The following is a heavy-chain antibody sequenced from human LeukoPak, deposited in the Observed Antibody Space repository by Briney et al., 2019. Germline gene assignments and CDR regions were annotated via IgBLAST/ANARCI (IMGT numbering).Heavy chain of an antibody. CDR1: GFTFSSYA. Sequence: GRSLRLSCTASGFTFSSYAMHWVRQAPGKGLEGVAVISYDGSNKYYADPVKGRFTISRDNSKNTLYLQMNSLGAEDTAVYYCARRGDGDFDIWGQGTMVTVSS. D-gene: IGHD4-17*01. V-gene: IGHV3-30-3*01. J-gene: IGHJ3*02. CDR3: ARRGDGDFDI. CDR2: ISYDGSNK.